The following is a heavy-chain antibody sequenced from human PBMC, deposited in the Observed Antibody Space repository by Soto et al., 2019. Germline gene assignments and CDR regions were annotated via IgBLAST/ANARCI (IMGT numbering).Heavy chain of an antibody. J-gene: IGHJ4*02. V-gene: IGHV3-33*01. CDR1: GFTFSSYG. CDR3: AREGGYDFGSAYDFDY. Sequence: QVQLVESGGGVVQPGRSLRLSCAASGFTFSSYGMHWVRQAPGKGLEWVAVIWYDGSNKYYADSVKGRFTISRDNSKNTLYLQRNSLRAEDTAVYYCAREGGYDFGSAYDFDYWGQGTLVTVSS. CDR2: IWYDGSNK. D-gene: IGHD3-3*01.